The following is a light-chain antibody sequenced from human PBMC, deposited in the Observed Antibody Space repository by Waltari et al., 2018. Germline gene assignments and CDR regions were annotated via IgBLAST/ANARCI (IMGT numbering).Light chain of an antibody. CDR2: LNPDGSH. CDR3: QTWDTGIQV. V-gene: IGLV4-69*01. CDR1: SGHSNYV. Sequence: QLVLTQSPSASASLGASVNLTCTLSSGHSNYVIAWHQQLPEKGPRYLMKLNPDGSHSKGDGIPDRFSGSSSGAECYLTISSLQSEDEADYYCQTWDTGIQVFGGGTKLTVL. J-gene: IGLJ2*01.